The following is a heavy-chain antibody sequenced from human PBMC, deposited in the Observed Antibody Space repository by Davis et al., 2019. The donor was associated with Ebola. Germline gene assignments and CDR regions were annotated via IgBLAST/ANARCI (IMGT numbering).Heavy chain of an antibody. D-gene: IGHD2-15*01. V-gene: IGHV4-39*07. CDR1: GGSISSSSYY. Sequence: MPSETLSLTCTVSGGSISSSSYYWGWIRQPPGKGLEWIGSIYYSGSTYYNPSLKSRVTISVDTSKNQFSLKLSSVTAADTAVYYCAREDCSGGSCYKYWGQGTLVTVSS. CDR2: IYYSGST. CDR3: AREDCSGGSCYKY. J-gene: IGHJ4*02.